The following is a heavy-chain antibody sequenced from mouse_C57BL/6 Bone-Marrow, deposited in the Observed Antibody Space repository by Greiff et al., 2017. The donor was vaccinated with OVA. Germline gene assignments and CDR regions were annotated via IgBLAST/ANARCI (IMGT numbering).Heavy chain of an antibody. CDR1: GFTFTSYW. V-gene: IGHV1-69*01. J-gene: IGHJ1*03. D-gene: IGHD1-1*01. CDR2: IEPSDSYA. Sequence: HVQLQQPGAELVLPWASVKLSCTASGFTFTSYWVHWVRQSPGQGLEWIGEIEPSDSYANYNQKLKGKSTVTVDNSSSTDNMRLSSLTSEDSAVDYCARDDGRSYTLYFDVWGTGTTVTVSS. CDR3: ARDDGRSYTLYFDV.